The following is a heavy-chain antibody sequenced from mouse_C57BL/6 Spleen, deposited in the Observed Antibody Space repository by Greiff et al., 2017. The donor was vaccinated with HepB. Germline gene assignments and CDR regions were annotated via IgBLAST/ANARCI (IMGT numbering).Heavy chain of an antibody. CDR1: GYAFSSSW. Sequence: QVQLQQSGPELVKPGASVKISCKASGYAFSSSWMNWVKQRPGKGLEWIGRIYPGDGDTNYNGKFKGKATLTADKSSSTAYMQLSSLTSEDSAVYFCARGDEGFDYWGQGTTHTVSS. CDR2: IYPGDGDT. D-gene: IGHD3-3*01. CDR3: ARGDEGFDY. V-gene: IGHV1-82*01. J-gene: IGHJ2*01.